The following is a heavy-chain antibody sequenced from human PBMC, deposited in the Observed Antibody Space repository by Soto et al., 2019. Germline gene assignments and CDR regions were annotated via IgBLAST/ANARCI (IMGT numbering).Heavy chain of an antibody. CDR3: AKVDVSTAGSFDY. CDR1: GFTFSRHG. D-gene: IGHD6-13*01. CDR2: INPSGDST. V-gene: IGHV3-23*01. J-gene: IGHJ4*02. Sequence: GGSLRLSCVASGFTFSRHGLSWVRQAPGKGLEWVSTINPSGDSTFYADSAKGRFTISRDNSKNTVYLQMNSLSVGDTAVYLCAKVDVSTAGSFDYWGQGALVTVSS.